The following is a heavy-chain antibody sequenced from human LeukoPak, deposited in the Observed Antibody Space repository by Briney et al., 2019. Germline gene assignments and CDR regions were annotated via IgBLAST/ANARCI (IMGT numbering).Heavy chain of an antibody. CDR3: ARHGSGRYYYYYMDV. CDR1: GDSISSYY. J-gene: IGHJ6*03. Sequence: SETLSLTCTVSGDSISSYYWSWIRQTPGKGLEWIGYVHYSGSSAYIASLKSRVTISVDTSKNQFSLKLSSVTAADAAVYYCARHGSGRYYYYYMDVWGKGTTVTVSS. CDR2: VHYSGSS. V-gene: IGHV4-59*08. D-gene: IGHD1-26*01.